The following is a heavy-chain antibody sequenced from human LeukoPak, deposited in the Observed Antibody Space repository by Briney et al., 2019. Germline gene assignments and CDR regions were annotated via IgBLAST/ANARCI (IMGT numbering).Heavy chain of an antibody. V-gene: IGHV3-66*01. D-gene: IGHD4-17*01. Sequence: GGSLRLSCAASGFTVSSNYMSWVRQAPGKGLEWVSVIYSGGSTYYADSVKGRFTISRDNSKNTLYLQMNSLRAEDTAVYYCARDLPHLMGWTTVNNFDYWGQGTLVTVSS. CDR2: IYSGGST. CDR1: GFTVSSNY. J-gene: IGHJ4*02. CDR3: ARDLPHLMGWTTVNNFDY.